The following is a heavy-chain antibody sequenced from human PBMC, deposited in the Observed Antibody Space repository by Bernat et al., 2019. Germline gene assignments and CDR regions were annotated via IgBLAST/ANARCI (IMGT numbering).Heavy chain of an antibody. CDR1: GFTFSSYA. J-gene: IGHJ4*02. Sequence: QVQLVESGGGVVQPGRSLRLSCEVSGFTFSSYAMHWVRQAPGKGLEWVAVISYDGSNKYYADSVKGRFTISRDNSKNTLYLQMNSLRAEETAVYYCARGIGYYDFWSGYYPLDYWGQGTLVTVSS. CDR3: ARGIGYYDFWSGYYPLDY. D-gene: IGHD3-3*01. V-gene: IGHV3-30-3*01. CDR2: ISYDGSNK.